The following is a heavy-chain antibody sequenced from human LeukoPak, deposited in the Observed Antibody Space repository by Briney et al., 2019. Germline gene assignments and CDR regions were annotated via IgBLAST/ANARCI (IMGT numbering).Heavy chain of an antibody. V-gene: IGHV4-39*01. J-gene: IGHJ3*02. CDR1: GGSISSSSYY. CDR3: AGQYDSSGRDAFDI. Sequence: SETLSLTCTVSGGSISSSSYYWGWIRQPPGKGLEWIGSIYYSGSTYYNPSLKSRVTISVDTSKNQFSLKLSSVTAADTAVYYCAGQYDSSGRDAFDIWGQGTMVTVSS. D-gene: IGHD3-22*01. CDR2: IYYSGST.